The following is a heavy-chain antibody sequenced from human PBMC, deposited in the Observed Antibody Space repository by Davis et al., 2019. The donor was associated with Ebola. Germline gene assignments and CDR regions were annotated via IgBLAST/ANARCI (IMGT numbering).Heavy chain of an antibody. CDR1: GGSFSGYY. CDR3: ARRFLEWLYDY. J-gene: IGHJ4*02. D-gene: IGHD3-3*01. V-gene: IGHV4-34*01. CDR2: IYYSGST. Sequence: SETLSLTCAVYGGSFSGYYWRWIRQPPGKGLEWIGSIYYSGSTYYNPSLKSRVTISVDTSKNQFSLKLSSVTAADTAVYYCARRFLEWLYDYWGQGTLVTVSS.